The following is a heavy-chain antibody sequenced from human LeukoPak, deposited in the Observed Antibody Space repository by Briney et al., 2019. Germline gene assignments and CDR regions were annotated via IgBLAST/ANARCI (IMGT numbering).Heavy chain of an antibody. Sequence: PGRSLRLSCAASGFTFSRYGIHWVRQAPGKGLEWVAVIWSDGSNKYYADSVKGRFTISRDNSKNTVYLEMNSLRAEDTAVYYCAREGGSGRTAEDGCWGQGTLVTVSS. D-gene: IGHD5-24*01. CDR3: AREGGSGRTAEDGC. CDR2: IWSDGSNK. V-gene: IGHV3-33*01. J-gene: IGHJ4*02. CDR1: GFTFSRYG.